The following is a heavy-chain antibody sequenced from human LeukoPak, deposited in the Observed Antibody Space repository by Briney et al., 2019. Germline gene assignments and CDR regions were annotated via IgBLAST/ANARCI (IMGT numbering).Heavy chain of an antibody. D-gene: IGHD1-26*01. J-gene: IGHJ4*02. Sequence: GGSLRLSCAASGFTFSSYGMSWVRQAPGKGLEWVANIKQDGSEKYYVDSVKGRFTISRDNAKNSLYLQMNSLRAEDTAVYYCAREGGSYFLLNDYWGQGTLVTVSS. CDR1: GFTFSSYG. V-gene: IGHV3-7*01. CDR3: AREGGSYFLLNDY. CDR2: IKQDGSEK.